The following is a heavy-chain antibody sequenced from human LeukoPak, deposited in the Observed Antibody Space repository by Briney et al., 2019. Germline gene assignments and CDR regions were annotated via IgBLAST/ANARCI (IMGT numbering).Heavy chain of an antibody. D-gene: IGHD3-9*01. CDR1: GDSIGSGTYY. Sequence: SETLSLTCTVSGDSIGSGTYYWRWIRQHPGKGLEWIGYIYYSGSTYYNPSLKSRVSISVDTSKNQFSLRLSSVTAADTAVYYCAIRKYYDILTGYRKIPTSGFDPWGQGTLVTVSS. CDR3: AIRKYYDILTGYRKIPTSGFDP. J-gene: IGHJ5*02. V-gene: IGHV4-31*03. CDR2: IYYSGST.